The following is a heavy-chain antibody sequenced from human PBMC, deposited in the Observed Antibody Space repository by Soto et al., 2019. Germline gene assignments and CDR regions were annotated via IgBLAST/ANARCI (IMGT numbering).Heavy chain of an antibody. CDR1: GFTFISYA. CDR2: ISGSGGST. Sequence: PGGSLRLSCAASGFTFISYAMNWVRQAPGKGLEWVSVISGSGGSTYYADSVKGRFTISRDNSKNTLYLQMNSLRAEDTAVYYCAKVGYYDSSGHNWFDPWGQG. V-gene: IGHV3-23*01. J-gene: IGHJ5*02. CDR3: AKVGYYDSSGHNWFDP. D-gene: IGHD3-22*01.